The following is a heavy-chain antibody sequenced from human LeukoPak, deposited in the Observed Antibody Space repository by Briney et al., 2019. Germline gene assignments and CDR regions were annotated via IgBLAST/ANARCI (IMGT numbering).Heavy chain of an antibody. Sequence: PGGSLRLSCAASGFTFSDYYMSWIRQAPGKGLEWVSYISSNGSTIYYADSVKGRFTISRDNAKNSLYLQMNSLRAEDTAVYYCARVPRTESNLDYWGQGTLVTVSS. V-gene: IGHV3-11*01. D-gene: IGHD1-14*01. CDR1: GFTFSDYY. CDR2: ISSNGSTI. J-gene: IGHJ4*02. CDR3: ARVPRTESNLDY.